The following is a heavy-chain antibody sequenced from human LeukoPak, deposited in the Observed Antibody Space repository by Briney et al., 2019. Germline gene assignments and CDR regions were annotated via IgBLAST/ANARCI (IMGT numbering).Heavy chain of an antibody. Sequence: PSETLSLTRTVSGGSISSSSYYWGWIRQPPGKGLEWIGYIYYSGSTNYNPSLKSRVTISVDTSKNQFSLKLSSVTAADTAVYYCARDQGDYGGNSIFDYWGQGTLVTVSS. CDR3: ARDQGDYGGNSIFDY. V-gene: IGHV4-61*01. CDR2: IYYSGST. D-gene: IGHD4-23*01. J-gene: IGHJ4*02. CDR1: GGSISSSSYY.